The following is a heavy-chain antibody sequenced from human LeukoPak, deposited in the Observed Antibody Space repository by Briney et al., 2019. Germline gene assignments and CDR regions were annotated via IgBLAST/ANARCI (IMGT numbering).Heavy chain of an antibody. Sequence: PGESLRLSCAVSGFTFSSYWMHWVRQAPGKGLVWVSRLNSDGSNTSYADSVKGRFTISRDNAKNSLYLQMNSLRAEDTAIYYCTRVGYIDEGIDYWGQGTLVTVSS. V-gene: IGHV3-74*01. J-gene: IGHJ4*02. CDR3: TRVGYIDEGIDY. D-gene: IGHD5-24*01. CDR2: LNSDGSNT. CDR1: GFTFSSYW.